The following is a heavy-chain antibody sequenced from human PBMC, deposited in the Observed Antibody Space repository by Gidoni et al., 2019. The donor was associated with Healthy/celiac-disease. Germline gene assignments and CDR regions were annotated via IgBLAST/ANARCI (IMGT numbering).Heavy chain of an antibody. CDR2: IYYSGST. CDR1: GGSISSSSYY. CDR3: ARQYGGDFDY. V-gene: IGHV4-39*01. D-gene: IGHD2-21*01. Sequence: QLQRQESGPGLVKPSETLSLTCAVSGGSISSSSYYWGWIRQPPGKGLEWIGSIYYSGSTYYNPSLKSRVTISVDTSKNQFSLKLSSVTAADTAVYYCARQYGGDFDYWGQGTLVTVSS. J-gene: IGHJ4*02.